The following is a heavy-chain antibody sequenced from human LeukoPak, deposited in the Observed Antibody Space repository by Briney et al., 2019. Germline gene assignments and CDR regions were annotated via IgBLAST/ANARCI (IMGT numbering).Heavy chain of an antibody. V-gene: IGHV3-23*01. J-gene: IGHJ4*02. CDR2: ISGSGVST. CDR3: AKGGRTVAGDY. CDR1: GFTFSNYA. Sequence: PGGSLRLSCAGSGFTFSNYAMSWVRQAPGKGLEWVSTISGSGVSTYYADSVKGRFTISRDNSKNTLYLQMNSLSAEDTAVYYCAKGGRTVAGDYWGQGTLVTVSS. D-gene: IGHD6-19*01.